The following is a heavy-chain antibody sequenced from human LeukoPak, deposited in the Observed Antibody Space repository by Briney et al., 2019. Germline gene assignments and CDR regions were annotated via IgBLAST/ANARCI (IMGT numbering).Heavy chain of an antibody. CDR3: ARSHAGGYYFDY. Sequence: GESLKISCKGSGYSFTSDWIGWWRQMPGKGLEWMGIIYPADSDTTYSPSFQGQVTISADKSISTAYLQWSSLKASDTAIYYCARSHAGGYYFDYWGQGTLVTVSS. J-gene: IGHJ4*02. V-gene: IGHV5-51*01. CDR1: GYSFTSDW. D-gene: IGHD1-14*01. CDR2: IYPADSDT.